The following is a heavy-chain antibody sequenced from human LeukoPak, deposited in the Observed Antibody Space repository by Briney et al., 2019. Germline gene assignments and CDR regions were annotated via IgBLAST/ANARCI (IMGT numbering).Heavy chain of an antibody. J-gene: IGHJ3*02. V-gene: IGHV4-4*07. D-gene: IGHD2-15*01. CDR1: GGSINNYY. CDR2: IYPSGTT. Sequence: PSETLSLTCTVSGGSINNYYWSWLRQPAGKGSEWIGRIYPSGTTNYNPSLKSRVTMSVDTSKNQFSLKLSSVTAADTAFYYCARGVCSGGSCCSPGSFDIWGQGTMVTVSS. CDR3: ARGVCSGGSCCSPGSFDI.